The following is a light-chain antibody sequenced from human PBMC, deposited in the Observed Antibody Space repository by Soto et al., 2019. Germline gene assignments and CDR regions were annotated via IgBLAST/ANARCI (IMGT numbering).Light chain of an antibody. J-gene: IGKJ5*01. CDR1: QDVXNY. CDR2: XAS. CDR3: QQYENIPT. V-gene: IGKV1-33*01. Sequence: IQMTQSPSSLSASVGDRFTIACQASQDVXNYLNWYQQKPGRAPKVLSYXASNLEAGVPSMFRGSGYGTDFTFTISRLQAQYMETYYCQQYENIPTFGQGTRLEIK.